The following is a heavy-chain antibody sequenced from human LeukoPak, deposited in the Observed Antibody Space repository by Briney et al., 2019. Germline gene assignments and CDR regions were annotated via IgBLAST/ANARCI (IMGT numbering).Heavy chain of an antibody. J-gene: IGHJ3*02. D-gene: IGHD3-10*01. CDR1: GGSFSTYY. Sequence: SETLSLTCTVSGGSFSTYYWSWIRQPPGKGLEWIGYIYYSGSTNYNPSLKSRVTISVDTSKNQFSLTLNSVTAADTAVYYCARSNYGSSKGAFDIWGQGTMVTVSS. CDR3: ARSNYGSSKGAFDI. V-gene: IGHV4-59*01. CDR2: IYYSGST.